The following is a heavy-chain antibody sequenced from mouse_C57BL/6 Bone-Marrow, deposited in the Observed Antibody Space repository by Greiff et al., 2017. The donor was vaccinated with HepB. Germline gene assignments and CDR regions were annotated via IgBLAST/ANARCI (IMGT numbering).Heavy chain of an antibody. J-gene: IGHJ4*01. CDR2: ISDGGSYT. CDR1: GFTFSSYA. Sequence: EVKVVESGGGLVKPGGSLKLSCAASGFTFSSYAMSWVRQTPEKRLEWVATISDGGSYTYYPDNVKGRFTISRDNAKNNLYLQMSHLKSEDTAMYYCSKLYYYGSSPYYAMDYWGQGTSVTVSS. D-gene: IGHD1-1*01. V-gene: IGHV5-4*03. CDR3: SKLYYYGSSPYYAMDY.